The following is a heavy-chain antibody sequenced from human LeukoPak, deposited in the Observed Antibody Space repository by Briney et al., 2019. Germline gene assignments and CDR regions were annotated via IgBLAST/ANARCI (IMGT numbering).Heavy chain of an antibody. V-gene: IGHV3-49*04. D-gene: IGHD1-26*01. J-gene: IGHJ4*02. CDR2: VRSKAYGGTT. CDR3: TRGGQLLGKGYFFDY. Sequence: GGSLSLSCTTSGFTFGDYAMSWVRQAPGKGLEWVGLVRSKAYGGTTESGTSVKGRFTFSRDDSKSIAYLQMTRMTTEDTAAYFCTRGGQLLGKGYFFDYWGLGTVVTVSS. CDR1: GFTFGDYA.